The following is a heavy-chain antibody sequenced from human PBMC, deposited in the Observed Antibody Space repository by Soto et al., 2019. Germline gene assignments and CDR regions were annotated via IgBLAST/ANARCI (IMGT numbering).Heavy chain of an antibody. Sequence: QVQLVQSGAEVTNPGASVKVSCKASGYTFSNYGISWVRQAPGQGLEWLGWISPYNGNTKYTQKFQGRVTMTTDTSTSTAYMELRSLRSDDTAVFYCARVFVSGSYIAFDTWGQGTMVTVSS. CDR1: GYTFSNYG. D-gene: IGHD3-10*01. J-gene: IGHJ3*02. CDR2: ISPYNGNT. V-gene: IGHV1-18*01. CDR3: ARVFVSGSYIAFDT.